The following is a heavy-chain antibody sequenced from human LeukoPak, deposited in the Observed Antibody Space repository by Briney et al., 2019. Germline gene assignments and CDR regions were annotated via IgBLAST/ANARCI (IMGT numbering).Heavy chain of an antibody. CDR1: GGSISSYY. V-gene: IGHV4-59*01. D-gene: IGHD3-22*01. CDR3: ARVGYYDSSGYYSGLFDY. Sequence: SETLSLTCTVSGGSISSYYWSWIPQPPGKGLEWIGYIYYSGSTNYNPSLKSRVTISVDTSKNQFSLKLSSVTAADTAVYYCARVGYYDSSGYYSGLFDYWGQGTLVTVSS. J-gene: IGHJ4*02. CDR2: IYYSGST.